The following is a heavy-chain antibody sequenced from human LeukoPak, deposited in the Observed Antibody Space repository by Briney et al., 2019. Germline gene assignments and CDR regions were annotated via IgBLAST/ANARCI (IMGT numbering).Heavy chain of an antibody. D-gene: IGHD6-19*01. V-gene: IGHV3-33*08. Sequence: PGGSLRLSCAASGFTFSSYSMNWVRQAPGKGLEWVAVIWYDGSNKYYADSVKGRFTISRDNSKNTLYLRMNSLRAEDTAVYYCARGESGWYYYYYGMDVWGQGTTVTVSS. CDR3: ARGESGWYYYYYGMDV. CDR2: IWYDGSNK. J-gene: IGHJ6*02. CDR1: GFTFSSYS.